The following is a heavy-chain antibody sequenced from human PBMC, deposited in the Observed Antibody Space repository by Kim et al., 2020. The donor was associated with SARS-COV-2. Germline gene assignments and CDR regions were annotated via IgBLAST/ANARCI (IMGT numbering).Heavy chain of an antibody. CDR3: ARDGYIVVPAARFGYFDY. V-gene: IGHV3-30*01. J-gene: IGHJ4*02. D-gene: IGHD2-2*01. Sequence: KGRFTISRDNSKNTLYLQMNSLRAEDTAVYYCARDGYIVVPAARFGYFDYWGQGTLVTVSS.